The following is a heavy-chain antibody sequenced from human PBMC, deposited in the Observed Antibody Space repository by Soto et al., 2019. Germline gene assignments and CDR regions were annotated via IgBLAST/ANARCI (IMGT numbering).Heavy chain of an antibody. J-gene: IGHJ6*02. CDR1: GFTVSSNY. V-gene: IGHV3-33*08. Sequence: GGSLRLSCAVSGFTVSSNYMNWVRQAPGKGLEWVAVIWYDGSNKYYADSVKGRFTISRDNSKNTLYLQMNSLRAEDTAVYYCARTEEAPGGSYYYYYGMDVWGQGTTVTVSS. CDR3: ARTEEAPGGSYYYYYGMDV. CDR2: IWYDGSNK. D-gene: IGHD2-15*01.